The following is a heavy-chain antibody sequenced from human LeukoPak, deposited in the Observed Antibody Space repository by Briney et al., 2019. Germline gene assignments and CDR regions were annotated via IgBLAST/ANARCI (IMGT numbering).Heavy chain of an antibody. CDR1: GFTLSSYS. CDR2: ISSSSSYI. D-gene: IGHD6-6*01. Sequence: PGGSLRLSCAASGFTLSSYSMNWVRQAPGKGLEWVSSISSSSSYIYYADSVKGRFTILRDNAKNSLYLQMNSLRAEDTAVYYCARDRGGKIAARVDYWGQGTLVTVSS. V-gene: IGHV3-21*01. J-gene: IGHJ4*02. CDR3: ARDRGGKIAARVDY.